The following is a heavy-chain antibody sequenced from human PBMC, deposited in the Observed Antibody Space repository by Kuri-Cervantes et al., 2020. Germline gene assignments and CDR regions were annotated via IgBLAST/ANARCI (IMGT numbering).Heavy chain of an antibody. CDR2: INPSGGST. V-gene: IGHV1-46*01. Sequence: ASVKVSCKASGYTFTSYYMHWVRQAPGQGLEWMGIINPSGGSTSYAQKFQGRVTMTTDTSTSTAYMELRSLRSDDTAVYYCARGMITFGGVIDYWGQGTLVTVSS. CDR3: ARGMITFGGVIDY. J-gene: IGHJ4*02. CDR1: GYTFTSYY. D-gene: IGHD3-16*01.